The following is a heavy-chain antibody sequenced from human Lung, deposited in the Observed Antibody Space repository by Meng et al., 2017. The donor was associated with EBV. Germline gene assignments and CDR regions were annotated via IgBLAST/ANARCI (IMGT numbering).Heavy chain of an antibody. CDR2: IYTSGST. CDR1: CGSISSYY. CDR3: ARDPGLGYSGYDGILGY. D-gene: IGHD5-12*01. J-gene: IGHJ4*02. V-gene: IGHV4-4*07. Sequence: QVQLEQSGPRLVKPSETPFLPRTVSCGSISSYYWSWIRQPAGKGLEWIGRIYTSGSTNYNPSLKSRVTMSVDTSKNQFSLKLSSVTAADTAVYYCARDPGLGYSGYDGILGYWGQGTLVTVSS.